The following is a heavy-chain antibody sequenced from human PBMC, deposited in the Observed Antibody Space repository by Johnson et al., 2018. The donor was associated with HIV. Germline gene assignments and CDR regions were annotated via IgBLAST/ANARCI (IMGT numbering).Heavy chain of an antibody. CDR1: GFTVSSNY. J-gene: IGHJ3*02. V-gene: IGHV3-66*01. Sequence: EVQLVESGGGLVQPGGSLRLSCAASGFTVSSNYMSWVRQAPWKGLEWVSVIYSGGSTYYADSVKGRFTISRYISKNSLYLQMNSLRAEDTAVHYCAKVRYYDRDAFDIWGPGTLVTVSP. CDR2: IYSGGST. CDR3: AKVRYYDRDAFDI. D-gene: IGHD3-22*01.